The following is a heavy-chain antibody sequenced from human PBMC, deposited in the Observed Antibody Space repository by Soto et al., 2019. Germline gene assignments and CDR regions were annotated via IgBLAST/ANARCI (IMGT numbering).Heavy chain of an antibody. Sequence: ASVKVSCKASGYTFTSYGISWVRQAPGQGLEWMGWISAYNGNTNYAQSLQGRVTMTTDTSTNTAYVELRRLRSDDTAVYYRARHTRYNNGWSEFASWAQGTLVPVSS. CDR3: ARHTRYNNGWSEFAS. V-gene: IGHV1-18*01. J-gene: IGHJ4*02. CDR1: GYTFTSYG. CDR2: ISAYNGNT. D-gene: IGHD6-19*01.